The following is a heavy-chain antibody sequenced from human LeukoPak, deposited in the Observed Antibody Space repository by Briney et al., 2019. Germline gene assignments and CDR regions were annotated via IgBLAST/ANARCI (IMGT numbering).Heavy chain of an antibody. CDR3: AKNYYGSGSYLSDYYFDY. D-gene: IGHD3-10*01. V-gene: IGHV3-23*01. Sequence: GGSLRLSCAASGFTSNNYAMSWVRQAPGKGLEWVSAIGSDGKTYYADSVRGRFTISRDNSKNMLYLQINSLRADDTAVYYCAKNYYGSGSYLSDYYFDYWGQGTLVTVSS. J-gene: IGHJ4*02. CDR2: IGSDGKT. CDR1: GFTSNNYA.